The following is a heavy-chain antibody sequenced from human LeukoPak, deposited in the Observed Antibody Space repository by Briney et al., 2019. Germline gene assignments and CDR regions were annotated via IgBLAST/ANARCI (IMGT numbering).Heavy chain of an antibody. V-gene: IGHV3-30*02. Sequence: AGGSLRLSCAASGFTFSSYGMHWVRQAPGKGLEWVAFIRYDGSNKYYADSVKGRFTISRDNFKNTLDLQMDSLRAEDTAVYYCARMSGSHIDYWGQGTLVTVSS. CDR2: IRYDGSNK. CDR1: GFTFSSYG. D-gene: IGHD1-26*01. CDR3: ARMSGSHIDY. J-gene: IGHJ4*02.